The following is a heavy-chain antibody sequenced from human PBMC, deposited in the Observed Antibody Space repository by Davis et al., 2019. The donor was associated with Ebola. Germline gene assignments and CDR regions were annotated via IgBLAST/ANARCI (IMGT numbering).Heavy chain of an antibody. Sequence: SVKVSCKASGGTFSSYAISWVRQAPGQGLEWMGRIIPIFGTANYAQKFQGRVTITADESTSTAYMELRSLRSDDTAVYYCARMAVAGTWGDYWGQGTLVTVSS. CDR2: IIPIFGTA. CDR3: ARMAVAGTWGDY. V-gene: IGHV1-69*13. D-gene: IGHD6-19*01. J-gene: IGHJ4*02. CDR1: GGTFSSYA.